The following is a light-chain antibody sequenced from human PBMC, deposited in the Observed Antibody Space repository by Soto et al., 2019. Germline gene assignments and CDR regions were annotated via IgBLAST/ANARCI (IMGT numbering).Light chain of an antibody. Sequence: QSALTQPASVSGSPGQSITISCTGTSSDVGTYNLVSWYQQHPGNAPKLIIYDGSKRPSGVSNCFSGSKSGNTASLTISGLQAEDEADYYCCSYAVSSIWVFGGGTQLTVL. CDR3: CSYAVSSIWV. V-gene: IGLV2-23*01. CDR1: SSDVGTYNL. CDR2: DGS. J-gene: IGLJ7*01.